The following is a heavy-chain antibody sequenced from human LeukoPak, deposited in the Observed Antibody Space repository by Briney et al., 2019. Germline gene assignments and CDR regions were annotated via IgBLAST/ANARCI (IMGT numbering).Heavy chain of an antibody. CDR3: ARDPTYSSSWYPGDI. CDR2: ISSSSSTI. D-gene: IGHD6-13*01. CDR1: GFTFSSYS. Sequence: GGSLRLSCAASGFTFSSYSMNWVRQAPGKGLEWVSYISSSSSTIYYADSVKGRFTISRDNAKNSLYLQMNSLRAEDTAVYYCARDPTYSSSWYPGDIWGQGTMVTVSS. V-gene: IGHV3-48*04. J-gene: IGHJ3*02.